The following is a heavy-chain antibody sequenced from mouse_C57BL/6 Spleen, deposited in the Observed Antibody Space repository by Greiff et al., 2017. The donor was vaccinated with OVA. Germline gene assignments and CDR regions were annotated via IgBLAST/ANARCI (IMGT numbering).Heavy chain of an antibody. CDR3: ARTTMVTKVYAMDY. J-gene: IGHJ4*01. V-gene: IGHV1-18*01. CDR2: INPNNGGT. CDR1: GYTFTDYN. Sequence: VQLKQSGPELVKPGASVKIPCKASGYTFTDYNMDWVKQSHGKSLEWIGDINPNNGGTIYNQKFKGKATLTVDKSSSTAYMELRSLTSEDTAVYYCARTTMVTKVYAMDYWGQGTSVTVSS. D-gene: IGHD2-13*01.